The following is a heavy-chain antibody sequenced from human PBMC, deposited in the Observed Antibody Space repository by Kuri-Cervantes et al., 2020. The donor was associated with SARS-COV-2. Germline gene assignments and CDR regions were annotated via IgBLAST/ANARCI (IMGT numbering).Heavy chain of an antibody. CDR1: GYSTSSGYY. CDR2: IYHSGST. V-gene: IGHV4-38-2*01. Sequence: SETLSLTCAVSGYSTSSGYYWGWIRQPPGKGLEWIGSIYHSGSTYYNPSLKSRVTISVDTSKNQFSLKLSSVTAADPAVYYCARHRWGRDAFDIWGQGTMVT. CDR3: ARHRWGRDAFDI. D-gene: IGHD3-16*01. J-gene: IGHJ3*02.